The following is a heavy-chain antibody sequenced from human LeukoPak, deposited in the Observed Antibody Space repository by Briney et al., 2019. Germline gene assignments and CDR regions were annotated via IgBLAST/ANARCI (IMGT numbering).Heavy chain of an antibody. CDR2: IFHSGST. CDR1: GGSFSGYY. D-gene: IGHD3-10*01. CDR3: ARERDYYGSGSYPDY. J-gene: IGHJ4*02. Sequence: KPSETLSLTCAVYGGSFSGYYWGWIRQPPGKGLEWFGSIFHSGSTYYNPSLKSRVTMSVDTSKNQFSLKLSSVTAADTAVYYCARERDYYGSGSYPDYWGQGTLVTVSS. V-gene: IGHV4-38-2*02.